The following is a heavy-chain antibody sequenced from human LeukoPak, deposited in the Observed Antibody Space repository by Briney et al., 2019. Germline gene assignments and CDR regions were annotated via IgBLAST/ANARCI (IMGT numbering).Heavy chain of an antibody. Sequence: SVKVSCKASGGTFSSYAISWVRQAPGQGLEWMGGIIPIFGTANYAQKFQGRVTITADESTSTAYMELSSLRSEDTAVHYCAVLRFLEWLSPFDYWGQGAPVTVSS. CDR1: GGTFSSYA. CDR3: AVLRFLEWLSPFDY. V-gene: IGHV1-69*13. CDR2: IIPIFGTA. J-gene: IGHJ4*02. D-gene: IGHD3-3*01.